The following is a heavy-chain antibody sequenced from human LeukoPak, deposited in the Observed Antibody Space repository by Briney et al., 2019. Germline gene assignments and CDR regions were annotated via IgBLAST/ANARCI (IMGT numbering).Heavy chain of an antibody. J-gene: IGHJ4*02. CDR2: LISSGAVT. V-gene: IGHV3-23*01. CDR1: GFTFSSYW. CDR3: AKNAGYSYGLYYFDY. Sequence: GGSLRLSCGASGFTFSSYWMHWVRQAPGKGLEWVSSLISSGAVTYYADSVKGRFTISRDNSKNTVHLQMDSLRAEDSAVYYCAKNAGYSYGLYYFDYWGQGTLVTVSS. D-gene: IGHD5-18*01.